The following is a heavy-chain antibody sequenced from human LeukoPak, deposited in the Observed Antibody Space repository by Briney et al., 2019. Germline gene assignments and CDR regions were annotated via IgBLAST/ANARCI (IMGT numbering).Heavy chain of an antibody. CDR3: ARVLLSSSWSPFFGMDV. Sequence: VASVKVSCTASGYTFTGYYMHWVRQAPGQGLEWMGWINPNSGGTNYAQKFQGRVTMTRDMSISTAYMELSRLRSDDTAVYYCARVLLSSSWSPFFGMDVWGQGTTVTVSS. V-gene: IGHV1-2*02. CDR2: INPNSGGT. J-gene: IGHJ6*02. CDR1: GYTFTGYY. D-gene: IGHD6-13*01.